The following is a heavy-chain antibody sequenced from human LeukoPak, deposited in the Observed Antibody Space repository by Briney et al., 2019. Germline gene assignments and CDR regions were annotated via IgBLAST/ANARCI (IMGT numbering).Heavy chain of an antibody. CDR2: FDPEDGET. V-gene: IGHV1-24*01. CDR3: ATMASSGWSFDY. J-gene: IGHJ4*02. D-gene: IGHD6-19*01. Sequence: GASVKVSCKVSGYTLTELSMHWVRQAPGKGLEWMGGFDPEDGETIYAQKFQGRVTMTEDTSTDTAHMELSSLRSEDTAVYYCATMASSGWSFDYWGQGTLVTVSS. CDR1: GYTLTELS.